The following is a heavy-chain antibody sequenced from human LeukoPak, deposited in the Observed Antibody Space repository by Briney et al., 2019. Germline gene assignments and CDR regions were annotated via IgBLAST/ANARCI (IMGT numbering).Heavy chain of an antibody. CDR2: IWATGST. V-gene: IGHV4-4*07. CDR1: GGSISSHY. Sequence: SQTLSLTCTVSGGSISSHYWSWIRQPAGKRLEWIGRIWATGSTVDNPSFRSRLTLSIDRSKSQLSLKLTSMTAADSAVYCARVRSYSDFVGNFDLSGHGIPVTVSS. D-gene: IGHD4-11*01. CDR3: ARVRSYSDFVGNFDL. J-gene: IGHJ2*01.